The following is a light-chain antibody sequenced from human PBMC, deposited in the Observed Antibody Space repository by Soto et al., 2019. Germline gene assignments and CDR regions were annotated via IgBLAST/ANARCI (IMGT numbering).Light chain of an antibody. CDR2: GAS. J-gene: IGKJ5*01. V-gene: IGKV3-20*01. CDR3: QQYGSSPT. CDR1: QSVSSSY. Sequence: EIVMTHSPATLSLSPGERATLSCRASQSVSSSYLAWYQQKPVQAPRLLIYGASSRATGIPDRFSGSGSGTDFTLTISRLEPEDFAVYYCQQYGSSPTFGHGTRLEIK.